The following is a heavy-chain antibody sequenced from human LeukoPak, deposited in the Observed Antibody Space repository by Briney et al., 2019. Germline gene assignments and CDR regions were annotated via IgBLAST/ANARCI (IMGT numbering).Heavy chain of an antibody. CDR1: RYTFTNYV. D-gene: IGHD2-21*01. CDR3: ARDDCGDTCYPGGY. Sequence: ASVKVSCKASRYTFTNYVVHWVSQAPGQRPEWMGWINAGNGDTKYSQNFQGRVTITRDTSASTAYMELSSLTSEDTALYYCARDDCGDTCYPGGYWGQGSLVTVSS. CDR2: INAGNGDT. V-gene: IGHV1-3*01. J-gene: IGHJ4*02.